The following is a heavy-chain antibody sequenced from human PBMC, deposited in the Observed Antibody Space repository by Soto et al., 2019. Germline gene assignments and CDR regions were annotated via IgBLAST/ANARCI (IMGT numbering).Heavy chain of an antibody. Sequence: GGSLRLSCAASGFTFNRYGMCWVRQAPGKGLEWVSAITASADTTYYADSVKGRFTISRDNSKNTLYLRMNSLRAEDTAVYYCAKVRPFSYCCSSSCLGAFDLSGRGSTDIVSS. CDR1: GFTFNRYG. CDR2: ITASADTT. D-gene: IGHD6-13*01. CDR3: AKVRPFSYCCSSSCLGAFDL. J-gene: IGHJ3*01. V-gene: IGHV3-23*01.